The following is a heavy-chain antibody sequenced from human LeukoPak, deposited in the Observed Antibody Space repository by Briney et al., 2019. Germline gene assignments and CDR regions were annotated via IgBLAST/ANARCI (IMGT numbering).Heavy chain of an antibody. J-gene: IGHJ4*02. CDR3: ASSRNIFTGYREFDY. V-gene: IGHV4-59*01. CDR2: IYYSGST. Sequence: ASETLSLTCTVSGGSISSYCWSWIRQPPGKGLEWIGYIYYSGSTNYNPSLKSRVTISVDTSKNQFSLKLSSVTAADTAVYYCASSRNIFTGYREFDYWGQGTLVTVSS. D-gene: IGHD3-9*01. CDR1: GGSISSYC.